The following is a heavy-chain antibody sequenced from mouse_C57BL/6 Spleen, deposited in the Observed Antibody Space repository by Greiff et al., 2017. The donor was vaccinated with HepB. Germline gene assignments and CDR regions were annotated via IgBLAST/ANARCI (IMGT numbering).Heavy chain of an antibody. D-gene: IGHD1-1*01. CDR2: IHPNSGST. J-gene: IGHJ1*03. Sequence: VQLQQPGAELVKPGASVKLSCKASGYTFTSYWMHWVQQRPGQGLEWIGMIHPNSGSTNYNEKFKSKATLTVDKSSSTAYMQLSSLTSEDSAVYYCSRGGYYGSSSYWYFDVWGTGTTVTVSS. V-gene: IGHV1-64*01. CDR3: SRGGYYGSSSYWYFDV. CDR1: GYTFTSYW.